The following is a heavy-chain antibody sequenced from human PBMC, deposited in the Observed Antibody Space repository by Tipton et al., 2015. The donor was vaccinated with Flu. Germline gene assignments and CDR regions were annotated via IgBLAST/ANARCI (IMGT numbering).Heavy chain of an antibody. CDR1: GGPISSSSYY. CDR3: ARGYPYGDYDWFDP. D-gene: IGHD4-17*01. CDR2: IYYSGST. V-gene: IGHV4-39*07. J-gene: IGHJ5*02. Sequence: LRLSCTVSGGPISSSSYYWGWIRQPPGKGLEWIGSIYYSGSTYYNPSLKSRVTISVDTSKNQLSLKLSSVTAADTAVYYCARGYPYGDYDWFDPWGQGTLVTIS.